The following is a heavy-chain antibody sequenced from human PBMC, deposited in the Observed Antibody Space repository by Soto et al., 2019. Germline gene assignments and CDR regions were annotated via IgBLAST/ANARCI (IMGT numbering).Heavy chain of an antibody. V-gene: IGHV4-34*01. CDR2: INHSGST. CDR1: GGSFSGFY. J-gene: IGHJ3*02. Sequence: QVQLQQWGAGLLKPSETLSRTCAVYGGSFSGFYWSWIRQPPGKGLEWIGEINHSGSTSYSPSLKSRVTMSVDTSKNQFSRKLSSVTAADTAVYYCAGRYCSGGSCYLGAFDIWGQGTMVTVSS. D-gene: IGHD2-15*01. CDR3: AGRYCSGGSCYLGAFDI.